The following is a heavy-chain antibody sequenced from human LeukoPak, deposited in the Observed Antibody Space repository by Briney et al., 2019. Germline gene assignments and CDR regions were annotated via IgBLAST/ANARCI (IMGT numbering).Heavy chain of an antibody. CDR2: IFGSGGSA. CDR1: GFTFNSYA. CDR3: AKTTTGYSSGRYPGWPVDY. V-gene: IGHV3-23*01. J-gene: IGHJ4*02. Sequence: GSLRLSCAASGFTFNSYAMYWVGQAPGKGLEWVSGIFGSGGSAHYADSVKGRFTIFRDNSKNTVYLQMNSLRAEDTAVYYCAKTTTGYSSGRYPGWPVDYWGQGTLVTVSS. D-gene: IGHD6-19*01.